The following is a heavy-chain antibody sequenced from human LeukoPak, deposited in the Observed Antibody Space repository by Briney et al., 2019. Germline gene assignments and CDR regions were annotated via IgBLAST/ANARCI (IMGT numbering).Heavy chain of an antibody. D-gene: IGHD3-22*01. Sequence: GGSLRLSCAASGFTFSRYWMHWVPQAAGKGLVWVSRIKSDGGTNYADSVKGRFTISRDNAKNTVSLQMNSLRAEDTGVYYCARAPSEIGGYYPEYFRHWGQGTRVTVSS. V-gene: IGHV3-74*01. CDR2: IKSDGGT. CDR1: GFTFSRYW. J-gene: IGHJ1*01. CDR3: ARAPSEIGGYYPEYFRH.